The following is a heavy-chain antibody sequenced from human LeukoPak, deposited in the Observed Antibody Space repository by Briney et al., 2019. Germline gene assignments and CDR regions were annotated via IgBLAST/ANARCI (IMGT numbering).Heavy chain of an antibody. D-gene: IGHD2-2*01. CDR3: AKELSSTSSSGFDP. CDR2: ISGSGGST. J-gene: IGHJ5*02. V-gene: IGHV3-23*01. Sequence: GGSLRLSCAASEFAFSLYAMSWVRQAPGKGLEWVSAISGSGGSTYYADSVKGRFTISRDNSKNTLYLQMNSLRAEDTAVYYCAKELSSTSSSGFDPWGQGTLVTVSS. CDR1: EFAFSLYA.